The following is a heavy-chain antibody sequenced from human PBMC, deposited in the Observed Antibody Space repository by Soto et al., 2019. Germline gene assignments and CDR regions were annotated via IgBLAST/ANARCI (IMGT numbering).Heavy chain of an antibody. Sequence: QVQLVQSGAEVKKPGSSVKVSCKASGGTFSSYTISWVRQAPGQGLEWMGRIIPILGIANYAQKFQGRVTITADKSTSTAYMELSSLRSEDTAVYYRARYYYGSGSYSYWGQGTLVTVSS. V-gene: IGHV1-69*02. J-gene: IGHJ4*02. CDR3: ARYYYGSGSYSY. CDR2: IIPILGIA. CDR1: GGTFSSYT. D-gene: IGHD3-10*01.